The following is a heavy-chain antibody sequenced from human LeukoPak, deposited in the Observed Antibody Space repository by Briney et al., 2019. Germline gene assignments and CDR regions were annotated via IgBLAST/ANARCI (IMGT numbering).Heavy chain of an antibody. CDR3: ARGGSIMITFGGVIGYDY. J-gene: IGHJ4*02. CDR2: MNPNTGNA. V-gene: IGHV1-8*01. D-gene: IGHD3-16*02. CDR1: GYTFTNFD. Sequence: RASVKVSCKASGYTFTNFDINWVRQATGQGLEWMGWMNPNTGNAGYAQKFQGRVTMTRNTSISTAYMELSSLRSEDTAVYYCARGGSIMITFGGVIGYDYWGQGTLVTVSS.